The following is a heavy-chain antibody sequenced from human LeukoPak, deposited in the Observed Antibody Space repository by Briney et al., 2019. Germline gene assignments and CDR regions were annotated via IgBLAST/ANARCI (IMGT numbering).Heavy chain of an antibody. CDR2: INTNTGNP. V-gene: IGHV7-4-1*02. CDR3: ARGGYYDSSGYRGSYYYYYMDV. CDR1: GYTFTSYA. D-gene: IGHD3-22*01. Sequence: ASVKVSCKASGYTFTSYAMNWVRQAPGQGLEWMGWINTNTGNPTYAQGFTGRFVFSLDTSVSTAYLQISSLKAEDTAVYYCARGGYYDSSGYRGSYYYYYMDVWGKGTTVTVSS. J-gene: IGHJ6*03.